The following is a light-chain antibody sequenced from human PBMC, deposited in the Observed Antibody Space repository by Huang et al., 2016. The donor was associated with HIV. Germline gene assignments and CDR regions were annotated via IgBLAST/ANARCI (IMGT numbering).Light chain of an antibody. CDR1: QRVSSH. CDR2: AES. J-gene: IGKJ2*01. CDR3: QQRSSWPPT. V-gene: IGKV3-11*01. Sequence: EIVLTQSPATLSSSPGERATLSCRASQRVSSHLAWYQQRHGQAPRPPIVAESTRATGVPCRLSGSGSGTDFTLTIDSLEPDDFAVYYCQQRSSWPPTFGQGTKLEIK.